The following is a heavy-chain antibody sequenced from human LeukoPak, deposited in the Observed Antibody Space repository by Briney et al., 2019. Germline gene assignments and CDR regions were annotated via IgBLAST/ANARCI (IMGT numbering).Heavy chain of an antibody. CDR3: ARRVDTTKGIAAAIDY. V-gene: IGHV4-30-2*01. J-gene: IGHJ4*02. Sequence: SQTLSLTCAVSGGSISSGGYSWSWSRQPPGKGLEWIGYIYHSGSTYYNPSLKSRVTISVDRSKNQFSLKLSSVTAADTAVYYCARRVDTTKGIAAAIDYWGQGTLVTVSS. CDR2: IYHSGST. D-gene: IGHD6-13*01. CDR1: GGSISSGGYS.